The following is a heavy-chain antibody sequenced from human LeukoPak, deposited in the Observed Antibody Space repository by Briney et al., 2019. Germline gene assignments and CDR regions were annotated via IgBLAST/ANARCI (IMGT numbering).Heavy chain of an antibody. Sequence: SETLSLTCTVSGGSISSYYWSWIRQPPGKGLEWIGYIYYSGTTNYNPSLKSRVTISVDTSKNQFSLKLSSVAAADTAVYYCARGVYIAAAQYGYWGQGTLVSVSS. D-gene: IGHD6-13*01. CDR3: ARGVYIAAAQYGY. J-gene: IGHJ4*02. V-gene: IGHV4-59*01. CDR1: GGSISSYY. CDR2: IYYSGTT.